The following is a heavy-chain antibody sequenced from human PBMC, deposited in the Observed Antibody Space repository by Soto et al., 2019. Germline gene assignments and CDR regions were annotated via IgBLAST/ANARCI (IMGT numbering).Heavy chain of an antibody. V-gene: IGHV1-2*02. CDR1: GYTFTGYY. D-gene: IGHD2-15*01. J-gene: IGHJ6*02. CDR2: INPNSGGT. CDR3: ATLAGGGTILTRYYGMDV. Sequence: WASVKVSCKASGYTFTGYYMHWVRQAPGQGLEWMGWINPNSGGTNYAQKFQGRVTMTRDTSISTAYMELSSLRSEDTAVYYCATLAGGGTILTRYYGMDVWGQGTTVTVSS.